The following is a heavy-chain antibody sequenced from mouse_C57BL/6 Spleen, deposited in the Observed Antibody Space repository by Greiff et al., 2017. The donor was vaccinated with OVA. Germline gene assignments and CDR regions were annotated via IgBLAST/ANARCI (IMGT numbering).Heavy chain of an antibody. CDR2: IDPETGGT. V-gene: IGHV1-15*01. CDR1: GYTFTDYE. J-gene: IGHJ3*01. D-gene: IGHD2-10*02. Sequence: VQLQQSGAELVRPGASVTLSCKASGYTFTDYEMHWVKQTPVHGLEWIGAIDPETGGTAYNQKFKGKAILTADKSSSTAYMELRSLTSEDSAVYYCTRSSWRRFAYWGQGTLVTVSA. CDR3: TRSSWRRFAY.